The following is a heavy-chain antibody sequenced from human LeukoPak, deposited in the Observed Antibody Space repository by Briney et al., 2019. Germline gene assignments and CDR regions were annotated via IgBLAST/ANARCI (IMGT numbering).Heavy chain of an antibody. V-gene: IGHV1-2*02. J-gene: IGHJ5*02. Sequence: ASLKLSCKASGYTFTGYYMHWVRQAPGHGLEWMGWINPDSGGTNDAQKFQGRVTMTRDTSISTANMELSRLRSDDTAVYYCARDLLLYCSGGSCPFDPWGQGTLVTVSS. CDR2: INPDSGGT. CDR1: GYTFTGYY. CDR3: ARDLLLYCSGGSCPFDP. D-gene: IGHD2-15*01.